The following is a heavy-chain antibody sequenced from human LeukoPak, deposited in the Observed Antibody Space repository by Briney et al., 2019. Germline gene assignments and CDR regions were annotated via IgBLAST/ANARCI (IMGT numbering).Heavy chain of an antibody. D-gene: IGHD3-22*01. J-gene: IGHJ2*01. V-gene: IGHV1-69*13. Sequence: GASVKVSCKASGGTFSSYAISWVRQAPGQGLEWMGGIIPIFGTANYAQKFQGRVTITADESTSTAYMELSSLRSEDTAVYYCARAHALEDYYDSSGYYRGFDLWGRGTLVTVSS. CDR2: IIPIFGTA. CDR1: GGTFSSYA. CDR3: ARAHALEDYYDSSGYYRGFDL.